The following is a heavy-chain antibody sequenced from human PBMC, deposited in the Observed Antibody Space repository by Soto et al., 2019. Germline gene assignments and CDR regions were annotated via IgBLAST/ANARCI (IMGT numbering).Heavy chain of an antibody. J-gene: IGHJ6*02. D-gene: IGHD2-2*01. CDR1: GGTFSSYA. V-gene: IGHV1-69*01. CDR3: ARSQGSSTSLEIYYYYYYGMDV. Sequence: QVQLVQSGAEVKKPGSSVKVSCKASGGTFSSYAISWVRQAPGQGLEWMGGIIPISGTANYAQKFQGRVTITADESTSTATMKLSSLRSEDTAVYYCARSQGSSTSLEIYYYYYYGMDVWGQGTTVTVSS. CDR2: IIPISGTA.